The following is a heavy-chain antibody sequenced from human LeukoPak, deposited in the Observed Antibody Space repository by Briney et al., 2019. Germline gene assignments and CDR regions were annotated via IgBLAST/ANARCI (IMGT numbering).Heavy chain of an antibody. V-gene: IGHV7-4-1*02. CDR1: GYTFTSYA. Sequence: ASVTVSCKASGYTFTSYAMNWVRQAPGQGLEWMGWINTNTGNPTYAQGFTGRFVFSLDTSVSTAYLQISSLKAEDTAVYYCARDSRREAYSGSYWGVYYFDYWGQGTLVTVSS. CDR2: INTNTGNP. J-gene: IGHJ4*02. CDR3: ARDSRREAYSGSYWGVYYFDY. D-gene: IGHD1-26*01.